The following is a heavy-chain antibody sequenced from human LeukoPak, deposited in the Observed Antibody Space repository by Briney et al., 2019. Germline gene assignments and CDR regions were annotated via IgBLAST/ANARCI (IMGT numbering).Heavy chain of an antibody. D-gene: IGHD3-22*01. Sequence: SETLSLTCTVSGGSISSSSYYWGWIRQPPGKGLEWIGSIYYSGSTYYNPSLKSRVTISVDTSKNQFSLKLSSVTAADTAVYYCARHLYDRSGYYGLDYFDYWGQGTLVTVSS. CDR1: GGSISSSSYY. CDR2: IYYSGST. V-gene: IGHV4-39*01. J-gene: IGHJ4*02. CDR3: ARHLYDRSGYYGLDYFDY.